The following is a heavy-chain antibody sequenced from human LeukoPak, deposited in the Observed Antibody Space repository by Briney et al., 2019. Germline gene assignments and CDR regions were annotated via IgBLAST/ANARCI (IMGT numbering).Heavy chain of an antibody. CDR2: IYYSGTT. D-gene: IGHD3-22*01. V-gene: IGHV4-39*02. Sequence: SETLSLTCTVSGDSISSSNYYWGWIRQPPGKGLEWFGSIYYSGTTYYNPSLKSRVTISVDTSKNQFSLKLSSVTAADTAVYYCARDYYDSSGYWGYYYGMDVWGQGTTVTVSS. CDR1: GDSISSSNYY. J-gene: IGHJ6*02. CDR3: ARDYYDSSGYWGYYYGMDV.